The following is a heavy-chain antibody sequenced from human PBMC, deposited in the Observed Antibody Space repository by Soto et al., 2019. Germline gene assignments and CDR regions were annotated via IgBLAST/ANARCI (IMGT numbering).Heavy chain of an antibody. J-gene: IGHJ5*02. D-gene: IGHD3-22*01. CDR2: IYYSGST. Sequence: SETLSLTCTVSGGSISSYYWSWIRQPPGKGLEWIGYIYYSGSTNYNPSLNSRVTLSIDMTNNHVSLILNSVTAADTAVYYCARVGPWVPYYYDSSPYTFENWFDPWGQGTLVTVSS. CDR1: GGSISSYY. V-gene: IGHV4-59*08. CDR3: ARVGPWVPYYYDSSPYTFENWFDP.